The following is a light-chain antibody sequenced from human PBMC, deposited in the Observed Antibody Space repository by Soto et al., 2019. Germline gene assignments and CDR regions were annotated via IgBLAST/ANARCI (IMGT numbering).Light chain of an antibody. CDR3: QHRSIWPVS. CDR1: QSISAW. J-gene: IGKJ5*01. V-gene: IGKV1-5*01. Sequence: DIQMTQSPSTLSASVGDRVAITCRASQSISAWLAWYQQKPGKAPRLLIYTASTLQSGVPSRFSGSGSGTDFTLTISSLQPEDFAVYYCQHRSIWPVSFGQGTRLEIK. CDR2: TAS.